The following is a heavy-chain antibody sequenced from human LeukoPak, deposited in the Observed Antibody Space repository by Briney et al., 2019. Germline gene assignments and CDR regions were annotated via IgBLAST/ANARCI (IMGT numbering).Heavy chain of an antibody. Sequence: GASVKVSCKASGYSFTDYFIHWVRQAPGHDLGWMGWINTNSGGTNYAQKFQGRVTMTRDTSISTAYMELTSLTSDDTAVYYCARGPRLRHFDWSYPGDYWGPGTLVAVSS. CDR1: GYSFTDYF. CDR3: ARGPRLRHFDWSYPGDY. J-gene: IGHJ4*02. D-gene: IGHD3-9*01. CDR2: INTNSGGT. V-gene: IGHV1-2*02.